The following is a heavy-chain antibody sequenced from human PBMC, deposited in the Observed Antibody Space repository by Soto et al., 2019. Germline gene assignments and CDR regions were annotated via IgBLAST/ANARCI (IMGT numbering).Heavy chain of an antibody. D-gene: IGHD6-6*01. CDR1: GFTLSGYA. CDR2: ISSNGVGT. CDR3: ARRARPDFYYMDV. V-gene: IGHV3-64*01. Sequence: GGSLRLSCAASGFTLSGYAMDWVRQAPGKGLEYVSGISSNGVGTYYANSVQGRFTISRDNSKNTVYLQMGSLRPEDMAVYYCARRARPDFYYMDVWGKGAKVTVSS. J-gene: IGHJ6*03.